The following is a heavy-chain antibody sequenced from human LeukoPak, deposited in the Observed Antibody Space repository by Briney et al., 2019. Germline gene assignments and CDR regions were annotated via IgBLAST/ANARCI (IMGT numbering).Heavy chain of an antibody. V-gene: IGHV3-7*01. CDR1: GYSISSGYY. Sequence: ETLSLTCAVSGYSISSGYYWGWIRQPPGKGLEWVANIKQDGSEKYYVDSVKGRFTISRDNAKNSLYLQMNSLRAEDAAVYYCARLVTYGDYSDYWGQGTLVTVSS. CDR3: ARLVTYGDYSDY. J-gene: IGHJ4*02. CDR2: IKQDGSEK. D-gene: IGHD4-17*01.